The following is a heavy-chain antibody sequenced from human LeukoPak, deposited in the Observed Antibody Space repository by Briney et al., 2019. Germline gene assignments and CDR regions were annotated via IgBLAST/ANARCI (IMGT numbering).Heavy chain of an antibody. CDR2: IHYSGHT. J-gene: IGHJ4*02. V-gene: IGHV4-59*08. CDR1: GDSINSYY. Sequence: SETLSLTCTVSGDSINSYYWSWIRQPPGKGLEWIAYIHYSGHTNSNPSLKSRVTISVDTSKNQFSLQLNSMTAADTAVYYCARRGRNGHFDYWGQGTLVTVSS. D-gene: IGHD1-1*01. CDR3: ARRGRNGHFDY.